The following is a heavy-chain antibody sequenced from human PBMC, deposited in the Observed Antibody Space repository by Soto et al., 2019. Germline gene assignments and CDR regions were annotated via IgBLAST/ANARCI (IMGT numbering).Heavy chain of an antibody. Sequence: PGESLKISCKASGYSFTTYWIGWVRQMPGKGLEWMGIIYPRDSDTRYSPSFQGQVTISVDKSITTAYLQWSSLKASDTAMYYCASPQGYDFWSGYVFDSWGQGTPVTVSS. V-gene: IGHV5-51*01. D-gene: IGHD3-3*01. J-gene: IGHJ4*02. CDR3: ASPQGYDFWSGYVFDS. CDR2: IYPRDSDT. CDR1: GYSFTTYW.